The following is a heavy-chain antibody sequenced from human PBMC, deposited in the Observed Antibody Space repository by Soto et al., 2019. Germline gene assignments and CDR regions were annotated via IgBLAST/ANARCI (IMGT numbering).Heavy chain of an antibody. V-gene: IGHV3-49*04. CDR1: GFTFGDYA. J-gene: IGHJ3*02. Sequence: PGGSLRLSXTASGFTFGDYAMSWVRQAPGKGLEWVGFIRSKAYGGTTEYAASVKGRFTISRDDSKSIAYLQMNSLKTEDTAVYYCTRCARTTPLDAFDIWGQGTMVTVSS. D-gene: IGHD1-7*01. CDR3: TRCARTTPLDAFDI. CDR2: IRSKAYGGTT.